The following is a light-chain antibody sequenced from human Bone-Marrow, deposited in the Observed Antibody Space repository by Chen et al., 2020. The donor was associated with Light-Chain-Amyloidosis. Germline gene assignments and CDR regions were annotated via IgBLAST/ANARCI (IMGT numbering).Light chain of an antibody. CDR2: DDS. V-gene: IGLV3-21*02. CDR3: QVWDRSSDRPV. CDR1: NIGSTS. J-gene: IGLJ3*02. Sequence: SYVLTQPSPVSVPPGQTATTACGGNNIGSTSVHWYQQTPGQAPLLVVYDDSDRPSGIPERLSGSNSGNTATLTISRVEAGDEADYYCQVWDRSSDRPVFGGGTKLTVL.